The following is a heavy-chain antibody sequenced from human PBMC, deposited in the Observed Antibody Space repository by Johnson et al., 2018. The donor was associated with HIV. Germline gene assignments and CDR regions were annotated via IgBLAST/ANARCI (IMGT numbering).Heavy chain of an antibody. CDR2: ISSNGGST. V-gene: IGHV3-64*01. CDR1: GFTFSGSG. Sequence: EVQLVESGGGLVQPGGSLRLSCAASGFTFSGSGMHWVRQASGKGLEYVSAISSNGGSTYYANSVKGRFTISRDNSKNTLYLQMNSLRGDDTGHNVRGLLGLRWAMWG. CDR3: GLLGLRWAM. J-gene: IGHJ1*01. D-gene: IGHD3-10*02.